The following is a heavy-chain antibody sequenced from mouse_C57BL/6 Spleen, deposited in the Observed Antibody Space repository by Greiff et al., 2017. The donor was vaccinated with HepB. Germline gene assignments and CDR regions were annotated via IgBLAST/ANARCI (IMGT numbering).Heavy chain of an antibody. J-gene: IGHJ3*01. D-gene: IGHD1-1*01. CDR2: IYPGDGDT. CDR1: GYAFSSSW. CDR3: ASGGSSFAY. Sequence: QVQLKQSGPELVKPGASVKISCKASGYAFSSSWMNWVKQRPGKGLEWIGRIYPGDGDTNYNGKFKGKATLTADKSSSTAYMQLSSLKSEDSAVYCWASGGSSFAYWGQGTLVTVSA. V-gene: IGHV1-82*01.